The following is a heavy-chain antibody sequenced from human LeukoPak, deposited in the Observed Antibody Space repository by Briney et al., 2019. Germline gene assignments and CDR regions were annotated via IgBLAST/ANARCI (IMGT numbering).Heavy chain of an antibody. J-gene: IGHJ4*02. V-gene: IGHV1-18*01. Sequence: GASVKVSCKASGYTFTSYGISWVRQAPGQGLEWMGWISAYNGNTNYAQRLQGRVTMTTDTSTSTAYMELRSLISDDTAVYYCARVPSGGPFDQWGQGTLVTVSS. CDR1: GYTFTSYG. CDR3: ARVPSGGPFDQ. CDR2: ISAYNGNT. D-gene: IGHD2-15*01.